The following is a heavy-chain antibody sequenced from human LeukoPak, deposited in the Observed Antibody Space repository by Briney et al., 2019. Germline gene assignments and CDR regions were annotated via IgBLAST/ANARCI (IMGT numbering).Heavy chain of an antibody. Sequence: ASVKVSCKASGYTFTGYYMHWVRQAPGQGLEWMGWINPNSGGTNYAQKFQGRVTMTRDTSISTAHMELSRLRSDDTAVYYCARSVHRAAAAPGGYWGQGTLVTVSS. J-gene: IGHJ4*02. D-gene: IGHD6-13*01. CDR2: INPNSGGT. CDR1: GYTFTGYY. CDR3: ARSVHRAAAAPGGY. V-gene: IGHV1-2*02.